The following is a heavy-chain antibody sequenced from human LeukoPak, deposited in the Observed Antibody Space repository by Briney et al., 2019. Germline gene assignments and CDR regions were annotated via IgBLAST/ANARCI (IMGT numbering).Heavy chain of an antibody. CDR1: GYTFTGYY. D-gene: IGHD2-2*02. J-gene: IGHJ4*02. V-gene: IGHV1-18*04. CDR3: ARARYCSSSSCYIFDY. Sequence: ASVKVSCKASGYTFTGYYMHWVRQAPGQGLEWMGWISAYNGNANYAQKLQGRVTMTTDTSTSTAYMDLRSLRSDDTAVYYCARARYCSSSSCYIFDYWGQGTLVTVSS. CDR2: ISAYNGNA.